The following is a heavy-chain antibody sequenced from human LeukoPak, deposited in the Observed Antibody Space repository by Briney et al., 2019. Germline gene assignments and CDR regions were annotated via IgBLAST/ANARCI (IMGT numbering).Heavy chain of an antibody. V-gene: IGHV3-30*04. CDR1: GFTFSTYA. D-gene: IGHD3-10*01. CDR2: IAYDGGHK. CDR3: ARGATPMDKYYYYYYMDV. J-gene: IGHJ6*03. Sequence: GGSLRLSCTASGFTFSTYAIHWVRQAPGKGLEWVALIAYDGGHKYYADSVKGRFSISRDNSKNSLFLQMNSLTAEDTSVYYCARGATPMDKYYYYYYMDVWGKGTSVTVSS.